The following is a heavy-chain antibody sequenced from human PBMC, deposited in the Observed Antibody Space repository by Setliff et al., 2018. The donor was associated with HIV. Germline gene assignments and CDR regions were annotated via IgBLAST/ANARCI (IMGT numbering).Heavy chain of an antibody. V-gene: IGHV3-48*01. Sequence: GGSLRLSCAASGFVFSDHNLHWVRQAPGEGLEWLSYISATGTIVSYADSVRGRFIISRDSVKNELYLQMKRLRVEDTALYYCVRDQLRYPERWDFDFWGQGTLVTVSS. CDR2: ISATGTIV. J-gene: IGHJ4*02. CDR3: VRDQLRYPERWDFDF. D-gene: IGHD1-26*01. CDR1: GFVFSDHN.